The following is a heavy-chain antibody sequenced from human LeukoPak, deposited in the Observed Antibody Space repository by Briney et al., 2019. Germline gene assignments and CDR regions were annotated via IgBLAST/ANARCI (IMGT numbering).Heavy chain of an antibody. CDR2: IIPIFGTA. D-gene: IGHD3-3*01. J-gene: IGHJ5*02. V-gene: IGHV1-69*13. CDR1: GGTFSSYA. Sequence: SVKVSCKASGGTFSSYAISWVRQAPGQGLEWMGGIIPIFGTANYAQKFQGRVTITADESTSTAYMELSSLRSEDTAVYYCERDRNYDFWSGYPNWFDPWGQGTLVTVSS. CDR3: ERDRNYDFWSGYPNWFDP.